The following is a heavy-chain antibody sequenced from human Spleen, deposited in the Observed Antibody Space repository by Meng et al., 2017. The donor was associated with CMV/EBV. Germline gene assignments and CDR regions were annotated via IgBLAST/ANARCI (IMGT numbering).Heavy chain of an antibody. D-gene: IGHD3-22*01. CDR2: ISAAGDT. V-gene: IGHV3-13*01. CDR3: ARDDGLIR. J-gene: IGHJ4*02. Sequence: ETLSLTCAASGFTFSYYDMHWVRQAPGKGLEWVSCISAAGDTYYPDSVKGRFSISRDNSKNTVYLQASSLRGDDTALYYCARDDGLIRGGQGTLVTVSS. CDR1: GFTFSYYD.